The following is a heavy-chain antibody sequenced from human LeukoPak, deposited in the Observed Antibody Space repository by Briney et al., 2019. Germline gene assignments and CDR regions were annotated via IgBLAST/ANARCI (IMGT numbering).Heavy chain of an antibody. D-gene: IGHD3-10*01. CDR3: ARSLSGSGRTLLDY. Sequence: GGSLRLSCAASGFTFSSYGMHWVRQAPGKGLEWVSVIYSGGSTYYADSVKGRFTISRDNSKNTLYLQMNSLRAEDTAVYYCARSLSGSGRTLLDYWGQGTLVTVSS. CDR1: GFTFSSYG. CDR2: IYSGGST. J-gene: IGHJ4*02. V-gene: IGHV3-NL1*01.